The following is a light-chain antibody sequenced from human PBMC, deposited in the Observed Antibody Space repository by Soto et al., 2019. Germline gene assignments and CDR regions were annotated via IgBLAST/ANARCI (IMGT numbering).Light chain of an antibody. CDR2: AAS. J-gene: IGKJ1*01. V-gene: IGKV1-39*01. Sequence: DIKITQSLSSLSASVGERVSITCRASQSISSYLNWYQQKTGKAPKXXIYAASSLQSGVPSRFSGSGYGTDFTLTISSLQTEDFATYYCQQSYSTPRTFGQGTKVDIK. CDR3: QQSYSTPRT. CDR1: QSISSY.